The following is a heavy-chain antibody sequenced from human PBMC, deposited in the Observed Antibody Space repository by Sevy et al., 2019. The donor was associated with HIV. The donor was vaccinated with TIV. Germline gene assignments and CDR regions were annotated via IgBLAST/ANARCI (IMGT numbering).Heavy chain of an antibody. D-gene: IGHD3-10*01. V-gene: IGHV3-23*01. CDR3: AKEQLTMVRGVIIRGAFDI. Sequence: GGSLRLSCAASGFTFSSYAMSWVRQAPGKGLEWVSAISGSGGSTYYADSVKGRFTISRDNSKNTLYLQMNSLRAEDMAVYYCAKEQLTMVRGVIIRGAFDIWGQGTMVTVSS. J-gene: IGHJ3*02. CDR1: GFTFSSYA. CDR2: ISGSGGST.